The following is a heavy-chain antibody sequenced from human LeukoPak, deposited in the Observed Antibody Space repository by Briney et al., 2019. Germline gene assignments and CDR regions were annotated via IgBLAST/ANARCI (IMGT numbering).Heavy chain of an antibody. CDR2: IKQDGSEK. Sequence: GGSLRLSCAASGFTFSSYWMSWVRQAPGKGLEWVANIKQDGSEKYYVDSVKGRFTISRDNAKNSLYLQMNSLRAEDTAVYYCAKDRTSGSSGWYEGFDYWGQGTLVTVSS. CDR3: AKDRTSGSSGWYEGFDY. J-gene: IGHJ4*02. CDR1: GFTFSSYW. D-gene: IGHD6-19*01. V-gene: IGHV3-7*03.